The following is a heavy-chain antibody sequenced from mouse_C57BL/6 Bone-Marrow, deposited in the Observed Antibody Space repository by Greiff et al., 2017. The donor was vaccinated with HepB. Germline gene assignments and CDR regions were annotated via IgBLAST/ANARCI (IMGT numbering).Heavy chain of an antibody. D-gene: IGHD2-10*01. CDR1: GYTFTSYW. V-gene: IGHV1-50*01. Sequence: QVQLQQPGAEFVKPGASVKLSCKASGYTFTSYWMQWVKQRPGQGLEWIGEIDPSDSYINYNQKFKGKATLTVDTSSSTAYMQLSSLTSEDSAVYYWARRASLLSWFATGAKGLWSLSLQ. CDR2: IDPSDSYI. CDR3: ARRASLLSWFAT. J-gene: IGHJ3*01.